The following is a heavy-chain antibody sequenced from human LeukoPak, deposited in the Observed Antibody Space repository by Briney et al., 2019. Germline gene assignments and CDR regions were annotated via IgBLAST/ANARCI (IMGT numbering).Heavy chain of an antibody. D-gene: IGHD3-22*01. Sequence: GGSLRLSCAASGFTFSSYDMHWVRQPTGKGLEWVSSIGPTGDTYYPASVKGRFTISRENAKNSFFLQMNSLRAGDTAVYYCARAGIDSSGCYRFDYWGQGTLVTVSS. CDR1: GFTFSSYD. CDR3: ARAGIDSSGCYRFDY. J-gene: IGHJ4*02. V-gene: IGHV3-13*01. CDR2: IGPTGDT.